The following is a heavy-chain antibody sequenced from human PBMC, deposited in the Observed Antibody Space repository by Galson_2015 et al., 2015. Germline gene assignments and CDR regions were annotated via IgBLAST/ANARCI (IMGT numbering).Heavy chain of an antibody. CDR2: TYYRSKWYY. J-gene: IGHJ3*02. CDR1: GDSVSSHSAS. D-gene: IGHD2-21*02. V-gene: IGHV6-1*01. CDR3: ARDTPSDRWHPDAFDI. Sequence: CAISGDSVSSHSASWNWIRQSPSRGLEWLGRTYYRSKWYYDYAASVKSRIAVNPDTSKNQFSLQLNSVIPEDTAVYYCARDTPSDRWHPDAFDIWGQGTLVTVSS.